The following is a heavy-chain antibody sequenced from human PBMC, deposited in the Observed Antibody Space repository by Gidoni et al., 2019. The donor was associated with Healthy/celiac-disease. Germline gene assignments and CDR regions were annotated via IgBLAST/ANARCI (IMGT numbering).Heavy chain of an antibody. CDR3: ARDGYTYGMDV. J-gene: IGHJ6*02. Sequence: QVQLQASCPGLVTPSETLSLTCTVSGGSISSYYWSWIRHPPGKGLEWIGYIYYSGSTNYNPYRKSRVTISVDKSKNQFSLKLSSVTAADTAVYYCARDGYTYGMDVWGQGTTVTVSS. V-gene: IGHV4-59*01. CDR1: GGSISSYY. D-gene: IGHD1-1*01. CDR2: IYYSGST.